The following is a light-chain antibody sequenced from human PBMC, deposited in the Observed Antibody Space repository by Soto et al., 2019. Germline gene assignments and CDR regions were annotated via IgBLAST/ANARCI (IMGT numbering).Light chain of an antibody. CDR1: QTVSSY. J-gene: IGKJ3*01. CDR3: QQRSNWPL. V-gene: IGKV3-11*01. CDR2: DTS. Sequence: EIVLTQSPATLSLSPGERATLSCRASQTVSSYLAWYQQKPGQAPRLLIYDTSNRAAGIPARFSGSGSGTDFTLTISNLEPEEFAVYYCQQRSNWPLFGPGTKVDIK.